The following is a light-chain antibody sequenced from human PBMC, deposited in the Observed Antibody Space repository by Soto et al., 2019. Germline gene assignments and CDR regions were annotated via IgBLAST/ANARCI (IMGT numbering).Light chain of an antibody. CDR3: SSYTTSSTLGMV. J-gene: IGLJ2*01. V-gene: IGLV2-14*01. CDR2: DVN. CDR1: SSDVGGYNS. Sequence: QSALTQPTSVSGSPGQSITISCTGSSSDVGGYNSVSWYQQHPGKAPKLMIYDVNTRPSGVSNRFSGSKSSNTASLTISGLQAEDEADYYCSSYTTSSTLGMVFGGGTKVTVL.